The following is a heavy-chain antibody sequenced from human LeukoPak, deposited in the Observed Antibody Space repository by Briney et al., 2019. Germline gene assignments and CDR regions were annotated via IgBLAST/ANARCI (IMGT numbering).Heavy chain of an antibody. CDR3: ARDREVYDFWSGPYNWFDP. J-gene: IGHJ5*02. Sequence: SVKVSCKASGGTFSSYAISWVRQAPGQGLEWMGGIIPIFGTANYAQKFQGRVTITTDESTSTAYMELSSLRSEDTAVYYCARDREVYDFWSGPYNWFDPWGQGTLVTVSS. V-gene: IGHV1-69*05. CDR2: IIPIFGTA. CDR1: GGTFSSYA. D-gene: IGHD3-3*01.